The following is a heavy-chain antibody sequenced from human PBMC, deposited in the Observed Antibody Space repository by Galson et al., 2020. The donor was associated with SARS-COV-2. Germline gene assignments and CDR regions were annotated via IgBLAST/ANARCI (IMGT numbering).Heavy chain of an antibody. J-gene: IGHJ5*02. Sequence: GGSLRLSCAASGFTFSSYAMHWVRQAPGKGLEWVAVISYDGCNKYYADSVKGRFTISRDNSKNTLYLQMNSLRAEDTAVYYCARSFSGSYLDWFDPWGQGTLVTVSS. D-gene: IGHD1-26*01. CDR3: ARSFSGSYLDWFDP. CDR2: ISYDGCNK. V-gene: IGHV3-30*04. CDR1: GFTFSSYA.